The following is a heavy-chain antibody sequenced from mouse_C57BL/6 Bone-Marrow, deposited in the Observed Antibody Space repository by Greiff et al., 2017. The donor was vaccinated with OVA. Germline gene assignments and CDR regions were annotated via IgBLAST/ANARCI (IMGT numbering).Heavy chain of an antibody. CDR2: INPSSGYT. CDR1: GYTFTSYW. J-gene: IGHJ4*01. V-gene: IGHV1-7*01. CDR3: AREGPGPGYAMDY. Sequence: VKLVESGAELAKPGASVKLSCKASGYTFTSYWMHWVKQRPGQGLEWIGYINPSSGYTKYNQTFKDKATLTADKSSSTAYMQLSSLTYEDSAVYYCAREGPGPGYAMDYWGQGTSVTVSS. D-gene: IGHD3-1*01.